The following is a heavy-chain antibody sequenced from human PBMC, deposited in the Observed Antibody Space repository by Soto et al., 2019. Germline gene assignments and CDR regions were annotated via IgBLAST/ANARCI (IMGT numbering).Heavy chain of an antibody. V-gene: IGHV1-18*01. Sequence: QVQLVQSGAEVRKPGASVKVSCKASGYTFTSYAISWVRQAPGQGLEWMGWISAYNGNTNYAQKLQGRVTMTTDTPTSADYMELRSLRSDDTAVYYCARDLAAGTCDYWGQGTLVTVSS. D-gene: IGHD6-13*01. CDR3: ARDLAAGTCDY. CDR2: ISAYNGNT. CDR1: GYTFTSYA. J-gene: IGHJ4*02.